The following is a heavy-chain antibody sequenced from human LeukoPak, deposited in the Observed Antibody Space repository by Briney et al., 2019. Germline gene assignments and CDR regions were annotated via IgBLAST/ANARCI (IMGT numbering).Heavy chain of an antibody. CDR1: GFTFSSYG. CDR2: IRYDGSNK. Sequence: PGGSLRLSCAASGFTFSSYGMHWVRQAPGKGLEWVAFIRYDGSNKYYADSVKGRFTISRDNSKNTLYLQMNSLRAEDTAVYYCAKVTQYYYGSGSYSHWGQGTLVTVSS. V-gene: IGHV3-30*02. CDR3: AKVTQYYYGSGSYSH. D-gene: IGHD3-10*01. J-gene: IGHJ4*02.